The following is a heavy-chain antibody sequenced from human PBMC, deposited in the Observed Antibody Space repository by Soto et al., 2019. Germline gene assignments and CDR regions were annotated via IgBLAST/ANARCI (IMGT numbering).Heavy chain of an antibody. Sequence: GSLRLSFATSGFPFSDYYMSGIRQAPGKGLEWLSHISPKSTYRNYADSVKGRFTISRDNTKSSLFLQMNSLGVEDTAVYYCARGGGGGLFEHWGQGVLVTVSS. D-gene: IGHD2-21*01. CDR3: ARGGGGGLFEH. CDR1: GFPFSDYY. CDR2: ISPKSTYR. J-gene: IGHJ4*02. V-gene: IGHV3-11*06.